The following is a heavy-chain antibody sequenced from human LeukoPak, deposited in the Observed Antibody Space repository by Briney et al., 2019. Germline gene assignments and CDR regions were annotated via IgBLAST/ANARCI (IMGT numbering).Heavy chain of an antibody. CDR1: GFTFSSYS. V-gene: IGHV3-21*01. D-gene: IGHD3-3*01. CDR3: ARATPVPYYDFCSGYWEGTLDAFDI. CDR2: ISSSSSYI. J-gene: IGHJ3*02. Sequence: GGSLRLSCAASGFTFSSYSMNWVRQAPGKGLEWVSSISSSSSYIYYADSVKGRFTISRDNAKNSLYLQMNSLRAEDTAVYYCARATPVPYYDFCSGYWEGTLDAFDIWGQGTMVTVSS.